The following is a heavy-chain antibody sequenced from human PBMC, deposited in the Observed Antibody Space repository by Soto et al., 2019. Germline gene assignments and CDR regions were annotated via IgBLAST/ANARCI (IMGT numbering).Heavy chain of an antibody. CDR3: ARDTVAGTEIDY. V-gene: IGHV1-18*04. CDR1: GYTFTSYY. Sequence: ASVKVSCKSSGYTFTSYYMHWVRQAPGQGLEWMGWISAYNGNTNYAQKLQGRVTKTTDTSTSTAYMELRSLRSDDTAVYYCARDTVAGTEIDYWGQGTLVTVSS. CDR2: ISAYNGNT. J-gene: IGHJ4*02. D-gene: IGHD6-19*01.